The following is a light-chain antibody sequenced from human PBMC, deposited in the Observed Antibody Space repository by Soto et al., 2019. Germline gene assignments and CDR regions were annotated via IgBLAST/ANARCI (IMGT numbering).Light chain of an antibody. Sequence: EIVLTQSPATLSLSPGEGATLSCRAIQIVGSNLAWFQQKPGQAPRLLIYDASNRATGIPARFSGSGSGTDFTVTISSLEPEDFAVYYCQQRSSWPITFGPGTRLEIK. V-gene: IGKV3-11*01. CDR1: QIVGSN. CDR2: DAS. J-gene: IGKJ5*01. CDR3: QQRSSWPIT.